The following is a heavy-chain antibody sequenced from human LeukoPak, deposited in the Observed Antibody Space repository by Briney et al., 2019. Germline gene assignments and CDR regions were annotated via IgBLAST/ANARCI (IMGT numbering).Heavy chain of an antibody. CDR1: GFTFSSYE. Sequence: GGSLRLSCAASGFTFSSYEMNWVRQAPGKGLEWVSYISSFGCTIYYADSVKGRFTISRDNAKNSLYLQMNSLRAEDTAVYYCAREYNWNQFDYWGQGTLVTVSS. CDR3: AREYNWNQFDY. J-gene: IGHJ4*02. D-gene: IGHD1-1*01. CDR2: ISSFGCTI. V-gene: IGHV3-48*03.